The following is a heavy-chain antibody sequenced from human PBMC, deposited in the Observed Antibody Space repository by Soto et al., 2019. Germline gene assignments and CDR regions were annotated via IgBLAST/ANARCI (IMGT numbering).Heavy chain of an antibody. Sequence: GGSLRLSCAASGFTFSNYAMNWVRQAPGKGLEWVSAMSGSGGSTNYADSVKGRFTISRDISKNTLYLQMDSLRAEDTAVYYCATDRYGMDVWGQGTTVTVSS. J-gene: IGHJ6*02. CDR3: ATDRYGMDV. V-gene: IGHV3-23*01. CDR2: MSGSGGST. CDR1: GFTFSNYA.